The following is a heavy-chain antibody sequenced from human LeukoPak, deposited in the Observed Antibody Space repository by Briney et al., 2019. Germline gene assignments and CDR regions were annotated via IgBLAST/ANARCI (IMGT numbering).Heavy chain of an antibody. D-gene: IGHD3-22*01. V-gene: IGHV4-39*01. CDR2: IYYSGST. CDR3: ARHFLYGLDSSGYYYWFDP. J-gene: IGHJ5*02. CDR1: GGSISSSNYY. Sequence: PSETLSLTCTVSGGSISSSNYYWGWIRQPPGRGLEWIGSIYYSGSTYYNPSLKSRVTISLDTSKNQFSLKLSSVTAADTAVYYCARHFLYGLDSSGYYYWFDPWGQGTLVTVSS.